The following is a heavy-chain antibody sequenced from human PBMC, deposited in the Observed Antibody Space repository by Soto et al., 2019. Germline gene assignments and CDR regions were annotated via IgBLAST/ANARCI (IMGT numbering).Heavy chain of an antibody. V-gene: IGHV3-30*03. CDR1: GFTFSDYG. Sequence: GGSLRLSCAASGFTFSDYGMHWVRQAPDTGLEWVAVISYDGSDKYYADSVKGRFTISRDNSKNRLYLQMNSLRAEDTAVYYCATMERLFDYWGQGTLVTVSS. J-gene: IGHJ4*02. CDR3: ATMERLFDY. CDR2: ISYDGSDK. D-gene: IGHD3-3*01.